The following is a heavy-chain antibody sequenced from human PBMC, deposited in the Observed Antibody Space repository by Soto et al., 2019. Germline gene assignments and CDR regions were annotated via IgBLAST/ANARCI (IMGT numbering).Heavy chain of an antibody. J-gene: IGHJ5*02. CDR2: LSGSGATT. Sequence: GGALRIACVACVVTLRTSDMNRGAQDARMRLEWVSGLSGSGATTFYGDSVKGRFTVSIDNSKNTLYLQMNSLRAEDTARYYCTEAHIHDPPHSWFDHWGRGTMVTGSS. D-gene: IGHD2-21*01. CDR3: TEAHIHDPPHSWFDH. CDR1: VVTLRTSD. V-gene: IGHV3-23*01.